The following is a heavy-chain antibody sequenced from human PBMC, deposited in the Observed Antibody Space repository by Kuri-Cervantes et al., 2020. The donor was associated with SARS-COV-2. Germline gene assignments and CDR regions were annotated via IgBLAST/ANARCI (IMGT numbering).Heavy chain of an antibody. CDR2: INPGGGGT. CDR1: GYTFTSYY. CDR3: TRADIGHCSGTTCDGFDS. D-gene: IGHD1-14*01. J-gene: IGHJ4*02. V-gene: IGHV1-46*03. Sequence: ASVKVSCKASGYTFTSYYIHWVRQAPGQGLEWMGMINPGGGGTGYTQKFQDRVFVTRDTATRTVYMELSSLTSEDTAVYFCTRADIGHCSGTTCDGFDSWGQGTLVTVSS.